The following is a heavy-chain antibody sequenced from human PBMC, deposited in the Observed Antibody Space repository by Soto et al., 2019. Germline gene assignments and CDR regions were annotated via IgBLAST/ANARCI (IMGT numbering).Heavy chain of an antibody. V-gene: IGHV3-30*18. D-gene: IGHD6-19*01. J-gene: IGHJ4*02. CDR1: GFTISTYG. Sequence: GGSLRLSCAASGFTISTYGMHWIRQAPGKGLEWVAAISYDGSAENYAASVKGRFTVSRDNSKYRVFLQMSNLRAEDTAVYFCAKGHSDGWYYFDSWGQGTLVTVSS. CDR3: AKGHSDGWYYFDS. CDR2: ISYDGSAE.